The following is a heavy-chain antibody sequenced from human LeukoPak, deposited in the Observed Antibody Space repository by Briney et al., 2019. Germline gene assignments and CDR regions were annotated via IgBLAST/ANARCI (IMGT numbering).Heavy chain of an antibody. CDR3: ASNRQYPYYDFDY. Sequence: ASVTVSCKASGYTFTGYYMHWVRQAPGQGLEWMGWINPNSGGTNYPQKFQGRVTITRDTSISTAYMELSRLRSDDTAVYYCASNRQYPYYDFDYWGQGTLVTVSS. V-gene: IGHV1-2*02. D-gene: IGHD3-10*01. CDR2: INPNSGGT. J-gene: IGHJ4*02. CDR1: GYTFTGYY.